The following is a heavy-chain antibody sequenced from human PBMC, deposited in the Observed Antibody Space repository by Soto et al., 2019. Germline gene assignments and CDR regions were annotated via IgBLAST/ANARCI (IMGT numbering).Heavy chain of an antibody. J-gene: IGHJ4*02. D-gene: IGHD6-19*01. CDR1: GFTVSAKW. V-gene: IGHV3-7*03. Sequence: DVQLVESGGALVQPGGSLGLSCAVSGFTVSAKWMSWVRQAPGKGLEWLANINEDGSKKFYVDSVKGRFTISKDNAKNSLSLQLGSLRADDTDVYYCAREMHLGSGWGDIDIWGRGTMVTVSS. CDR2: INEDGSKK. CDR3: AREMHLGSGWGDIDI.